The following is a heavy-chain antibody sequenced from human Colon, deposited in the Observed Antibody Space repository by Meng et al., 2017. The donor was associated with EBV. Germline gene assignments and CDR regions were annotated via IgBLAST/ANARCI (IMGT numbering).Heavy chain of an antibody. J-gene: IGHJ4*02. CDR3: ARHVYGDSYGF. Sequence: LQESGAGLVKHSETRSLTCTVSGGCLDNSDYFWDWIRQPPGKGLEWIGSVRYSGTACYNPSLTSRVTISVDTSKNQFSLNLSSLTAADTAVYYCARHVYGDSYGFWGQGTLVTVSS. V-gene: IGHV4-39*01. D-gene: IGHD4-17*01. CDR2: VRYSGTA. CDR1: GGCLDNSDYF.